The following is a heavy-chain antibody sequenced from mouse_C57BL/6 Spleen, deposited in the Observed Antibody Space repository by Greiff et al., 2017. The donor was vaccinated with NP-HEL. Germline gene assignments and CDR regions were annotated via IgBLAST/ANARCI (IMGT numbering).Heavy chain of an antibody. D-gene: IGHD1-1*01. J-gene: IGHJ1*03. CDR2: IDPSDSET. V-gene: IGHV1-52*01. CDR3: ARLRNPYPSYGSSYDWYFDV. Sequence: QVQLQQPGAELVRPGSSVKLSCKASGYTFTSYWMHWVKQRPIQGLEWIGNIDPSDSETHYNQKFKDKATLTVDKSSSTAYMQLSSLTSEDSAVYYCARLRNPYPSYGSSYDWYFDVWGTGTTVTVSS. CDR1: GYTFTSYW.